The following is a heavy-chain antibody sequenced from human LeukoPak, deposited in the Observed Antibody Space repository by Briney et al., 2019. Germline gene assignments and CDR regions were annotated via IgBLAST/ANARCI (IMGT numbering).Heavy chain of an antibody. CDR1: GGSVSSGSYY. CDR3: ARGGRIAAAGTGYFDY. Sequence: SETLSLTCTVSGGSVSSGSYYWSWIRQPPGKGLEWIGYLYYSGTTNYNPSLKSRVTISVDTSKNQFSLKLSSVTAADTAVYYCARGGRIAAAGTGYFDYWGQGTLVTVSS. CDR2: LYYSGTT. D-gene: IGHD6-13*01. V-gene: IGHV4-61*01. J-gene: IGHJ4*02.